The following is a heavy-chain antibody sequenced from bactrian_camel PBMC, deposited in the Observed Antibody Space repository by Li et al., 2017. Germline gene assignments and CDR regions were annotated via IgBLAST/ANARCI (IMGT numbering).Heavy chain of an antibody. V-gene: IGHV3S1*01. CDR2: INAGGDSP. Sequence: HVQLVESGGGLVQPGGSLRLSCVASGYTRSRYYMSWVRQAPGKGLEWVSGINAGGDSPYYADAVKGRFTISRDNAKNTLCLQLNSLKTEDTAMYYCAKRRVVGLNIGGQSEYLTYGQGTQVTVS. J-gene: IGHJ4*01. CDR1: GYTRSRYY. D-gene: IGHD6*01.